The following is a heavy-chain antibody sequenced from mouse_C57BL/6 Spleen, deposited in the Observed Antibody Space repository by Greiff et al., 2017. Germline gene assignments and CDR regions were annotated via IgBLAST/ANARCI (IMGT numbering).Heavy chain of an antibody. D-gene: IGHD1-1*01. Sequence: VQLQQPGTELVKPGASVKLSCKASGYTFTSYWMHWVKQRPGQGLEWIGNINPSNGGTNYNEKFQSKATLTVDKSSSTAYMQLSSLTSEDSAVYYCAREEFITTVVPLAYWGQGTLVTVSA. J-gene: IGHJ3*01. V-gene: IGHV1-53*01. CDR3: AREEFITTVVPLAY. CDR2: INPSNGGT. CDR1: GYTFTSYW.